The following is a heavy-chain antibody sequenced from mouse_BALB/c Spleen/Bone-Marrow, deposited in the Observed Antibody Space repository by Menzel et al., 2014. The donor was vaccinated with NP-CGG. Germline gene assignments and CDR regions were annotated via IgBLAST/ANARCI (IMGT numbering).Heavy chain of an antibody. CDR3: ARKGAMITHYYAMDY. Sequence: EVKVVESGGGLVQPGGSRKLSCAASGFTFSSFGMHWVRQAPEKRLEWVAYISNGSSPIYYADTVKGRFTISRGNPKNTLFLQMTSLRSEDTAMYYCARKGAMITHYYAMDYWGQGTSVTVSS. CDR2: ISNGSSPI. CDR1: GFTFSSFG. D-gene: IGHD2-4*01. V-gene: IGHV5-17*02. J-gene: IGHJ4*01.